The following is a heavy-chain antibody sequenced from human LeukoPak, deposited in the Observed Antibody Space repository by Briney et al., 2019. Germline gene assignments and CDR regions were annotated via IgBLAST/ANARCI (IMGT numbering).Heavy chain of an antibody. CDR2: IKSKTDGGTT. Sequence: GGSLRLSCAASEFTFSNAWMNWVRQAPGKGLEWVGRIKSKTDGGTTDYAAPVKGRFTISRDDSKNTLYLQMNRLRAEDTAVYYCAKESTVTPGNVNWFDTWGQGTLVTVSS. J-gene: IGHJ5*02. CDR3: AKESTVTPGNVNWFDT. D-gene: IGHD4-17*01. CDR1: EFTFSNAW. V-gene: IGHV3-15*01.